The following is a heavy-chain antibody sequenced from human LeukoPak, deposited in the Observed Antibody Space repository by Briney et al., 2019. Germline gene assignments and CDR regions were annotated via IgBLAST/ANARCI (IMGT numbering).Heavy chain of an antibody. CDR3: ARGPYRSGYDWNGGAFDI. J-gene: IGHJ3*02. V-gene: IGHV1-2*02. CDR1: GYTFTGYY. Sequence: GASVKVSCKASGYTFTGYYMHWVRQAPGQGLEWMGWINPNSGGTNYAQKFQGRVTMTRDTSISTAYMELSRLRSDDTAVYYCARGPYRSGYDWNGGAFDIWGQGTMVTVSS. D-gene: IGHD5-12*01. CDR2: INPNSGGT.